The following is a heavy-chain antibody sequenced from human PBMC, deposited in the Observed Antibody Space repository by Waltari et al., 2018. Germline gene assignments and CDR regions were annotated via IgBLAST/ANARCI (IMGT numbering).Heavy chain of an antibody. CDR3: ASEYCSSTSCSSGGY. CDR2: MNPNSGNT. D-gene: IGHD2-2*01. CDR1: GYTFTSYD. Sequence: QVQLVQSGAEVKKPGASVKVSCKAYGYTFTSYDTNWVRQATGQGREGMGWMNPNSGNTGYAQKFQGRVTMTRNTSISTAYMELSSLRSEDTAVYYCASEYCSSTSCSSGGYWGQGTLVTVSS. J-gene: IGHJ4*02. V-gene: IGHV1-8*02.